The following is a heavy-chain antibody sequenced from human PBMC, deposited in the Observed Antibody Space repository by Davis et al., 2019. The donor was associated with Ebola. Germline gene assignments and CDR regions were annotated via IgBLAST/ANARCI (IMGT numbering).Heavy chain of an antibody. V-gene: IGHV1-69*06. CDR3: ARDLGTPSVYYYYGMDV. CDR2: IIPIFGTA. Sequence: SVKVSCKASGYTFTSYAISWVRQAPGQGLEWMGGIIPIFGTANYAQKFQGRVTITADKSTSTAYMELSSLRSEDTAVYYCARDLGTPSVYYYYGMDVWGQGTTVTVSS. CDR1: GYTFTSYA. J-gene: IGHJ6*02. D-gene: IGHD2-2*01.